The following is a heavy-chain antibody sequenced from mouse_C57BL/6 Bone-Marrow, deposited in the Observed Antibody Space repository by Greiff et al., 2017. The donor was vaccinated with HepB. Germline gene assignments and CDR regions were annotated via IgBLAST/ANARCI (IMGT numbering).Heavy chain of an antibody. J-gene: IGHJ4*01. CDR2: ISSGSSTI. D-gene: IGHD1-1*01. Sequence: EVQVVESGGGLVKPGASLKLSCAASGFTFSDYGMPWVRQSPENGLEWVAYISSGSSTIYYADTVKGRFTISRDNAKNTLFLQMASLRSEATALSYCAREGYGHYAMDYWGQGTSVTVSS. CDR1: GFTFSDYG. V-gene: IGHV5-17*01. CDR3: AREGYGHYAMDY.